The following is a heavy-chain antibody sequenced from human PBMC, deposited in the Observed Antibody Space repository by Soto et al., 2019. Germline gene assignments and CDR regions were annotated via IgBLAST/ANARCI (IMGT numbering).Heavy chain of an antibody. Sequence: GASVKVSCKASGYTFSSYGISWVRQAPGQRLEWMGWINAGNGNTKYSQKFQGWVTMTRDTSISTAYMELSRLRSDDTAVYYCARVRIAALQAYYGMDVWGQGTTVTVSS. CDR1: GYTFSSYG. J-gene: IGHJ6*02. CDR2: INAGNGNT. D-gene: IGHD6-13*01. CDR3: ARVRIAALQAYYGMDV. V-gene: IGHV1-18*01.